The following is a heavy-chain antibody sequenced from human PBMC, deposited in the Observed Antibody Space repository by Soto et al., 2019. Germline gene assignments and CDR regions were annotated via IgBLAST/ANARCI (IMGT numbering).Heavy chain of an antibody. CDR3: AKVSSSWYSGFFDL. D-gene: IGHD6-13*01. Sequence: EVQLLESGGGLVQPGGSLRLSCTASGFTFSSHAMTWVRQAPGKGLEWVSGLSDSGGSTYYADSVKGRFTISRDNSMNPLYLQMKTLRAEDTAVYYCAKVSSSWYSGFFDLWGQGTLVTVSS. J-gene: IGHJ4*02. CDR2: LSDSGGST. V-gene: IGHV3-23*01. CDR1: GFTFSSHA.